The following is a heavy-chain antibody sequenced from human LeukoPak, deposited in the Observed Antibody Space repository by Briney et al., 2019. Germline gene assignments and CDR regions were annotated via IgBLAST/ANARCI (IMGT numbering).Heavy chain of an antibody. V-gene: IGHV4-34*01. Sequence: SETLSLTCAVYGGSFSGYYWSWIRQPPGKGLEWIGSIYYSGSTYYNPSLKSRVTISVDTSKNQFSLKLSSVTAADTAVYYCARVTAEGSGYDFWSGSMDVWGKGTTVTVSS. CDR3: ARVTAEGSGYDFWSGSMDV. CDR1: GGSFSGYY. CDR2: IYYSGST. D-gene: IGHD3-3*01. J-gene: IGHJ6*03.